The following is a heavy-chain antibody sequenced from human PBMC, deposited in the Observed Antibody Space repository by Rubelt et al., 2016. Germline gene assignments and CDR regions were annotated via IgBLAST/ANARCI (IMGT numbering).Heavy chain of an antibody. CDR3: ARCGRGGRPEY. CDR2: IFYSGTT. J-gene: IGHJ4*02. D-gene: IGHD3-16*01. V-gene: IGHV4-31*02. CDR1: GGYY. Sequence: GGYYWTWVRQSPVTGLEWIGHIFYSGTTRYNPSLESRLTLSIDTSKSQFSVRLTSVTAADTAIYYCARCGRGGRPEYWGQGTLVSVTS.